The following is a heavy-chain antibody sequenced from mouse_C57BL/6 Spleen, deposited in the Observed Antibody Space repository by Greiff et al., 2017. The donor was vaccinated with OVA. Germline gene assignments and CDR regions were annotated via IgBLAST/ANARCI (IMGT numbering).Heavy chain of an antibody. J-gene: IGHJ4*01. CDR2: FYPGSGSI. Sequence: VQLQHSGAELVKPGASVKLSCKASGYTFTEYTIHWVKQRSGQGLEWIGWFYPGSGSIKYNEKFKDKATLTADKSSSTVYMELSRLTSEDSAVYFCARHEDNYGSSYDYYAMDYWGQGTSVTVSS. D-gene: IGHD1-1*01. V-gene: IGHV1-62-2*01. CDR3: ARHEDNYGSSYDYYAMDY. CDR1: GYTFTEYT.